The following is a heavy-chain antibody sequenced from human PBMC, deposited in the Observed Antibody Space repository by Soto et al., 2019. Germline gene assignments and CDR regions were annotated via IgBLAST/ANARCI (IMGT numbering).Heavy chain of an antibody. V-gene: IGHV4-39*01. CDR1: GASISSSSYY. J-gene: IGHJ2*01. CDR2: LYYSGNT. D-gene: IGHD1-26*01. CDR3: ARPITVGALSYWNFDL. Sequence: QLHLQESGPGLVKPSETLSLTCPVSGASISSSSYYWAWIRQSPEKGLEWIGSLYYSGNTYYNPSPRSRVTTSVDTSTNQLSLKLSSVTAAGSAVYYCARPITVGALSYWNFDLWGRGTLVTVSS.